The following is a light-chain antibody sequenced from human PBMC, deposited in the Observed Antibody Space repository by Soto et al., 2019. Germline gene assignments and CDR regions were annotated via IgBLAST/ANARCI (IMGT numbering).Light chain of an antibody. CDR2: AAS. V-gene: IGKV1-39*01. Sequence: DIQMTQSPSSLSASVGDRVTITCRASQSISSYLNWYQQKPGKAPNLLIYAASSLQSGAHSRFSGSRSGTDFTLTISSLQPYDFPTYYCEQCYSTPLAFGGRTQVEIK. J-gene: IGKJ4*01. CDR1: QSISSY. CDR3: EQCYSTPLA.